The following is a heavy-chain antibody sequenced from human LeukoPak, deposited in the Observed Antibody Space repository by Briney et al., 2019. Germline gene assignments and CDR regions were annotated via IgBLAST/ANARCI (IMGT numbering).Heavy chain of an antibody. D-gene: IGHD5-18*01. Sequence: SETLSLTCTVSGGSISSYYWSWIRQPPGKGLEWIGYIYYSGSTNYSPSLKSRVTISVDTSKNQFSLKLSSVTAADTAVYYCARGRLIQLFDYWGQGTLVTVSS. V-gene: IGHV4-59*01. CDR1: GGSISSYY. J-gene: IGHJ4*02. CDR3: ARGRLIQLFDY. CDR2: IYYSGST.